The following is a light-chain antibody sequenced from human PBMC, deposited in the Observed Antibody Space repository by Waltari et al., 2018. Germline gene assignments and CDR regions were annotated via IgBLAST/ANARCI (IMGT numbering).Light chain of an antibody. CDR3: QHYVRLPVT. CDR1: QSVSRTV. Sequence: CRASQSVSRTVPWYQQKPGQAPRVLIYGAATRAAGIPDRFSGSGSGTDFSLTISRLEPEDFAVYYCQHYVRLPVTFGQGTKVEIK. J-gene: IGKJ1*01. CDR2: GAA. V-gene: IGKV3-20*01.